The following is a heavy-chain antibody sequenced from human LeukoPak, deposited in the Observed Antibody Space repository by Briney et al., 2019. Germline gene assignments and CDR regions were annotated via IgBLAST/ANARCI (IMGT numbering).Heavy chain of an antibody. J-gene: IGHJ3*02. D-gene: IGHD3-22*01. CDR2: IYTSGST. CDR3: ARECYDNSLDAFDI. CDR1: GGSISSGSYY. V-gene: IGHV4-61*02. Sequence: SQTLSLTCTVSGGSISSGSYYWSWIRQPAGKGLEWVGRIYTSGSTNYNPSLKSRVTISVDTSKNQFSLKLSSVTAADTAVYYCARECYDNSLDAFDIWGQGTMVTVSS.